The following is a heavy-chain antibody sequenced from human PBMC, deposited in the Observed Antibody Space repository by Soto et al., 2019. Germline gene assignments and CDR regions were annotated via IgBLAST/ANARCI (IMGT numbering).Heavy chain of an antibody. J-gene: IGHJ4*02. CDR3: AKEPRKGIFWRGH. V-gene: IGHV3-30*18. Sequence: VQLLESGGGAVQPGRSLRLSCEASGFTFSSYGMLWVRQAPGKGLEWVAIISYDGSNKYYENSVKGRFAISRDNSKNTLYIQMNNLRPEDTAVYFCAKEPRKGIFWRGHWGQGTLVTVSS. CDR1: GFTFSSYG. D-gene: IGHD3-3*01. CDR2: ISYDGSNK.